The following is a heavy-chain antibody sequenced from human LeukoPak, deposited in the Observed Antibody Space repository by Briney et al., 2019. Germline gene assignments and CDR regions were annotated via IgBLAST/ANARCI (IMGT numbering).Heavy chain of an antibody. CDR3: AKEHGSGSYPLRGAFDI. J-gene: IGHJ3*02. CDR2: IGRTGSNT. V-gene: IGHV3-48*03. D-gene: IGHD3-10*01. Sequence: GGSLRLSCAVSGLTFSSFEMNWVRQAPGKGPEWVSNIGRTGSNTHYADSVRGRFTISRDNAKNSVFLQMNSLRAEDTALYYCAKEHGSGSYPLRGAFDIWGQGTMVTVSS. CDR1: GLTFSSFE.